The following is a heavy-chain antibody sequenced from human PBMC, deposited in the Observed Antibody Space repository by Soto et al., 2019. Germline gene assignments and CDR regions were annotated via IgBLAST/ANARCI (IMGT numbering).Heavy chain of an antibody. CDR2: MFYGVST. CDR1: GSSINSSGYY. CDR3: ARLPSRHLVDY. D-gene: IGHD3-3*02. J-gene: IGHJ4*02. V-gene: IGHV4-39*01. Sequence: SETLSLTCTVSGSSINSSGYYWGWIRQPPGKGLEWIGSMFYGVSTYYNPSLKSRVTVSVDTSKNQFSLNLRSVTAADTAVYYCARLPSRHLVDYWGQGTLVT.